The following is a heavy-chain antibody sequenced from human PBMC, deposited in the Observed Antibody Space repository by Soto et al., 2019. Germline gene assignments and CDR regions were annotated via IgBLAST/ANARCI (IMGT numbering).Heavy chain of an antibody. CDR3: ARLERSNWFDP. J-gene: IGHJ5*02. CDR2: IYYSGST. D-gene: IGHD1-1*01. CDR1: GGSISSYY. Sequence: SETLSLTCTVSGGSISSYYWSWIRQPPGKGLEWIGYIYYSGSTNYNPSLKSRVTISVDTSKNQFSLKLSSVTAADTAVYYCARLERSNWFDPWXQGTLVTVSS. V-gene: IGHV4-59*01.